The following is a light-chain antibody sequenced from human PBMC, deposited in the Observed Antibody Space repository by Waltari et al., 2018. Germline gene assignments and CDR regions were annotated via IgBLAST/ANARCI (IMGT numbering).Light chain of an antibody. CDR3: SSYTSSNTLV. J-gene: IGLJ3*02. CDR1: SIDVGGHHY. CDR2: DVS. Sequence: QSALTQPASLVGSSGQSITMSCTGTSIDVGGHHYVIWYQQYPGKAPKLMIYDVSQRPSGVSNRFSGSKSGNTASLTISGLQAEDEADYYCSSYTSSNTLVFGVGTKLTVL. V-gene: IGLV2-14*01.